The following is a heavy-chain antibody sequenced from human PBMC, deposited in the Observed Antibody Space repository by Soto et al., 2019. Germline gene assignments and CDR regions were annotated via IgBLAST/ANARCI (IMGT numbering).Heavy chain of an antibody. CDR2: IKSKTDGGTT. CDR1: GFTFSNAW. CDR3: TTEGVVPAAIPDYYYYYGMDV. V-gene: IGHV3-15*01. J-gene: IGHJ6*02. D-gene: IGHD2-2*02. Sequence: EVQLVESGGGLVKPGGSRRLSCAASGFTFSNAWMSWVRQAPGKGLEWVGRIKSKTDGGTTDYAAPVKGRFTISRDDSKNTLYLQMNSLKTEDTAVYYCTTEGVVPAAIPDYYYYYGMDVWGQGTTVTVSS.